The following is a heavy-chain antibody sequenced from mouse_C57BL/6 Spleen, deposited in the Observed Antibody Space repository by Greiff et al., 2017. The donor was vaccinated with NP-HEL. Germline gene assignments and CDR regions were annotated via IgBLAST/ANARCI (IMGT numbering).Heavy chain of an antibody. CDR1: GYSFTDYN. J-gene: IGHJ1*03. D-gene: IGHD1-1*01. V-gene: IGHV1-39*01. CDR3: ARSPHYYGSSYWYFDV. Sequence: EVQVVESGPELVKPGASVKISCKASGYSFTDYNMNWVKQSNGKSLEWIGVINPNYGTTSYNQKFKGKATLTVDQSSSTAYMQLNSLTSEDSAVYYCARSPHYYGSSYWYFDVWGTGTTVTVSS. CDR2: INPNYGTT.